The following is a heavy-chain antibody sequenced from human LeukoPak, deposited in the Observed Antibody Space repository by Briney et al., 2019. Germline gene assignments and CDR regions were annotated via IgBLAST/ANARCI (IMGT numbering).Heavy chain of an antibody. CDR1: GGSISSSSYY. D-gene: IGHD6-13*01. V-gene: IGHV4-39*07. CDR3: ATGITIAAAYYFDY. CDR2: IYYSGGT. Sequence: SETLSLTCTVSGGSISSSSYYWGWIRQPPGKGLEWIGSIYYSGGTYYNPSLKSRVTISVDTSKNQFSLKLSSVTAADTAVYYCATGITIAAAYYFDYWGQGTLVTVSS. J-gene: IGHJ4*02.